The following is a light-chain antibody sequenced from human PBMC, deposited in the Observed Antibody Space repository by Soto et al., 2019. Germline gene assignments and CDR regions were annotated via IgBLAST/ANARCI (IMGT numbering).Light chain of an antibody. CDR2: DVS. V-gene: IGLV2-11*01. CDR1: SSDVGGYNY. CDR3: CSYAGSLWV. J-gene: IGLJ3*02. Sequence: QSALTQPRSVSGSPGQSVTISCTGTSSDVGGYNYVSWYQQHPGKAPKLMIYDVSKRPSGVPDRFSGSKSGNMASLTVSGLQAEDEAGYYCCSYAGSLWVFGGGTKLTVL.